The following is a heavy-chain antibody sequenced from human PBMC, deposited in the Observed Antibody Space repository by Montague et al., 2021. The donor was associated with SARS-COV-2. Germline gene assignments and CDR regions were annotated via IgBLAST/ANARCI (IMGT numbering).Heavy chain of an antibody. D-gene: IGHD5-18*01. CDR2: ISGSGGST. J-gene: IGHJ4*02. V-gene: IGHV3-23*01. Sequence: SLRLSWSASGFTFSSYAMSWVRQAPGKRLEWVSAISGSGGSTYYADSVKGRFTISRDNSKNTLYLQMNTLRAEDTAVYYCAKASWIQLWFRTPYFDYWGQGTLVTVSS. CDR1: GFTFSSYA. CDR3: AKASWIQLWFRTPYFDY.